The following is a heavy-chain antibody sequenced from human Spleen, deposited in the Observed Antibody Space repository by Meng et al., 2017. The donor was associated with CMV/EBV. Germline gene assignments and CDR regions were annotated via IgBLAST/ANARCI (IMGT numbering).Heavy chain of an antibody. CDR2: IWPDGNYK. CDR1: GITFRNYW. CDR3: AKDGLFINDFWTGYSYLDF. V-gene: IGHV3-33*06. D-gene: IGHD3/OR15-3a*01. J-gene: IGHJ4*02. Sequence: GESLKISCAASGITFRNYWMSWVRQAPGKGLEWVAVIWPDGNYKHHADSVKGRFTVSRDNSKHTLYLQMNRLRAEDTAIYYCAKDGLFINDFWTGYSYLDFWGQGTPVTVSS.